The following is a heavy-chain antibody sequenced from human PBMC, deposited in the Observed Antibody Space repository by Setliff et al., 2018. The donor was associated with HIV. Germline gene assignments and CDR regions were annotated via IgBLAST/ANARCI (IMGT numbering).Heavy chain of an antibody. CDR2: IYYSGNP. V-gene: IGHV4-31*03. CDR3: ARGFDYAQRPPLYYFDY. D-gene: IGHD2-2*01. CDR1: GGSISSGYYY. Sequence: SETLSLTCTVSGGSISSGYYYWSWIRKHPGKGLEWIGYIYYSGNPFYNPSLRSRVTISLDTSKNQFSLKLSSVTAADTAVYYCARGFDYAQRPPLYYFDYWGQGTQVTVSS. J-gene: IGHJ4*02.